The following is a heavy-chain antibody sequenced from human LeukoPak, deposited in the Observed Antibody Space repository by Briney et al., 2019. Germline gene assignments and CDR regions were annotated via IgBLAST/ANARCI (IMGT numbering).Heavy chain of an antibody. CDR3: ARAEWSNWYFDL. CDR2: ISSSGSTI. CDR1: GFTFSDYY. D-gene: IGHD3-3*01. Sequence: PGGSLRLSCTASGFTFSDYYMSWIRQAPGKGLEWASYISSSGSTIYYADSVKGRFTISRDNAKNSLYLQMNGLRAEDTAVYYCARAEWSNWYFDLWGRGTLVTVSS. V-gene: IGHV3-11*01. J-gene: IGHJ2*01.